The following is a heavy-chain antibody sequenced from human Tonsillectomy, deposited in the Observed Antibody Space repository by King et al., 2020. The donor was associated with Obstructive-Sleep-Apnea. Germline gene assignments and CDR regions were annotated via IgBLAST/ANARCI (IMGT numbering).Heavy chain of an antibody. D-gene: IGHD1-1*01. CDR2: IYHSGST. Sequence: QLQESGPGLVKPSETLSLTCTVSGYSISSGYYWGWIRQPPGKGLGCIGSIYHSGSTYYNPPLKSRVTISVDTSKNQFSLKLSSVTAADTAGYYCARVPLAGTTPYFDYWGQGTLVTVSS. CDR3: ARVPLAGTTPYFDY. J-gene: IGHJ4*02. V-gene: IGHV4-38-2*02. CDR1: GYSISSGYY.